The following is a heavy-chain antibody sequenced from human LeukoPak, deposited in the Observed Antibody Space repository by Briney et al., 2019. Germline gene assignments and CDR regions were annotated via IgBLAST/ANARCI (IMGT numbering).Heavy chain of an antibody. V-gene: IGHV4-38-2*01. CDR2: IYHSGTT. CDR3: AGWFGELLSLFAY. CDR1: GCSISRGYY. Sequence: SETLSLTCAVSGCSISRGYYGGWRRQPPGKGLECIGSIYHSGTTYYNPSLKSRVTISVDTSKNQFSLKVRSVTAADTAVYCCAGWFGELLSLFAYWGQGALVTVSS. J-gene: IGHJ4*02. D-gene: IGHD3-10*01.